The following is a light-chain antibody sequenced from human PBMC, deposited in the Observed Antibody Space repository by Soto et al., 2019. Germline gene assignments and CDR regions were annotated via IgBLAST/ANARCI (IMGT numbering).Light chain of an antibody. J-gene: IGKJ3*01. CDR1: QSVSSSY. Sequence: EIVLTQSPGTLSLSPGERATLYCRASQSVSSSYLAWYQQKPGQAPRLLIYGASSRATGIPDRFSGSGSGTDFTLTISGLEPEDFAVYYCQQYCSSPLFTFGPGTKVDIK. CDR2: GAS. V-gene: IGKV3-20*01. CDR3: QQYCSSPLFT.